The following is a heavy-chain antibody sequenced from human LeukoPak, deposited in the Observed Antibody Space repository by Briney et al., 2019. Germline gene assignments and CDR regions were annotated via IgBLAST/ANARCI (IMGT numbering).Heavy chain of an antibody. CDR1: GYTFTGYY. Sequence: SVKVSCKASGYTFTGYYMHWVRQAPGQGLEWMGWVNPNSGGTNYAQKFQGRVTMTRDTSISTAYMELSRLRSDDTAVYYCARDEGDSSGYNPDYWGQGTLVTVSS. D-gene: IGHD3-22*01. V-gene: IGHV1-2*02. J-gene: IGHJ4*02. CDR2: VNPNSGGT. CDR3: ARDEGDSSGYNPDY.